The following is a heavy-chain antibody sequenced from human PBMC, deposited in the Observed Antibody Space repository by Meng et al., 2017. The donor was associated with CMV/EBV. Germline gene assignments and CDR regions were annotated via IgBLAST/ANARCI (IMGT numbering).Heavy chain of an antibody. J-gene: IGHJ6*02. CDR1: GFTFSSYE. CDR2: ISSSGSTI. V-gene: IGHV3-48*03. Sequence: GESLKISCAASGFTFSSYEMNWVRQAPGKGLEWVSYISSSGSTIYYADSVKGRFTISRDNAKNSLYLQMNSLRAEDTAVYYCAREGEVTIFGVVIYYYYGMDVWGQGTRSPSP. CDR3: AREGEVTIFGVVIYYYYGMDV. D-gene: IGHD3-3*01.